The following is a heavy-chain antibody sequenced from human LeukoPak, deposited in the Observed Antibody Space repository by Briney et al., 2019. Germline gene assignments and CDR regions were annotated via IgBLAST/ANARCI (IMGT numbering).Heavy chain of an antibody. V-gene: IGHV1-8*03. CDR1: GYTFTSYD. D-gene: IGHD2-2*02. CDR2: VNPNSGNT. J-gene: IGHJ5*02. CDR3: ARGRSTSCYMCDIGSFDP. Sequence: ASVKVSCKASGYTFTSYDINWVRQATGQGLEWMGWVNPNSGNTGYAQKFQGRVTITRNTSISTAYMELSSLRSEDTAVYYCARGRSTSCYMCDIGSFDPWGQGTLVTVSS.